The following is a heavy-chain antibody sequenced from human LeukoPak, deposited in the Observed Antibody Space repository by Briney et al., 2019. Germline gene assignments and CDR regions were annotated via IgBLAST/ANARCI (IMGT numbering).Heavy chain of an antibody. CDR3: ARDQIPGRSGDGGNFYGY. D-gene: IGHD4-23*01. V-gene: IGHV1-46*01. J-gene: IGHJ4*02. Sequence: TSVKVSCKASGYTFTSYYMHWVRQAPGQGLEWMGLINPSGGSTSYAQKFQGRVTMTRDMSTSTVYMELSSLRSDDTAVYYCARDQIPGRSGDGGNFYGYWGQGTLVTVSS. CDR1: GYTFTSYY. CDR2: INPSGGST.